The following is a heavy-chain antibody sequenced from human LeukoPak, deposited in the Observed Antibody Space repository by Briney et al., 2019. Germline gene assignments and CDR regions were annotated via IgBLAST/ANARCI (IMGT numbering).Heavy chain of an antibody. V-gene: IGHV4-34*01. CDR2: INHSGST. D-gene: IGHD6-19*01. CDR3: ARADLSTGYSSGARRIDY. J-gene: IGHJ4*02. CDR1: GGSFSGYY. Sequence: PSETLSLTCAVYGGSFSGYYWSWIRQPPGKGLEWIGEINHSGSTNYNPSLKSRVTISVDTSKNQFSLKLSSVTAADTAVYYCARADLSTGYSSGARRIDYWGQGTLVTVSS.